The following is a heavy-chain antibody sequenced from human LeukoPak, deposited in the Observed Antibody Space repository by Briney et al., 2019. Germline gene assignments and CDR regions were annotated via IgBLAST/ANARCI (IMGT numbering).Heavy chain of an antibody. CDR1: GFTFSSYA. CDR2: ISYDGSNK. J-gene: IGHJ4*02. V-gene: IGHV3-30*04. CDR3: ARGMVRGVIITTPRPFDY. D-gene: IGHD3-10*01. Sequence: GGSLRLSCAASGFTFSSYAMHWVRQAPGKGLEWVAVISYDGSNKYYADSVKGRFTISRDNSKNTLCLQMNSLRAEDTAVYYCARGMVRGVIITTPRPFDYWGQGTLVTVSS.